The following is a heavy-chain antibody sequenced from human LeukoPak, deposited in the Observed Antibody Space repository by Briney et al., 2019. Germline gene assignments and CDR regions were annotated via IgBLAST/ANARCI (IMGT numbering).Heavy chain of an antibody. CDR3: ATTGESNFPYFDY. D-gene: IGHD3-10*01. Sequence: PSETLSLTCTVSGDSISSSYWSWIRQPPGRGLEWIGYIFYTGSTNYNPSLKSRVTMSVDTSKKQFSLKLSSVTAADTAVYYCATTGESNFPYFDYWGQGTLVTVSS. CDR2: IFYTGST. CDR1: GDSISSSY. V-gene: IGHV4-59*08. J-gene: IGHJ4*02.